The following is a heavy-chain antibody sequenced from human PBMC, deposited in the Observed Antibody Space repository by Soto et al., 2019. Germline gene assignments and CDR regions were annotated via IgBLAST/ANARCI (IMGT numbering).Heavy chain of an antibody. D-gene: IGHD6-13*01. J-gene: IGHJ4*02. Sequence: QVQLQESGPGLVKPSGTLSLTCAVSGGSISSSNWWRWVRQPPGQGLEWIGEIYHSGSTNYHPSLKSRVTISVDKAKNQFSLKLSSVTAADTAVYYCARALPSSRWYYQRGGYYFDYWGQGTLVTVSS. CDR2: IYHSGST. CDR1: GGSISSSNW. CDR3: ARALPSSRWYYQRGGYYFDY. V-gene: IGHV4-4*02.